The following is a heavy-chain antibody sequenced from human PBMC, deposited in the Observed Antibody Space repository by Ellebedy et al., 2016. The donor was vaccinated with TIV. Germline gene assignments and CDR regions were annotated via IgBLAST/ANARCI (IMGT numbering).Heavy chain of an antibody. CDR1: GFTFSDYH. D-gene: IGHD1-7*01. J-gene: IGHJ4*02. Sequence: GESLKISCAASGFTFSDYHMDWVRQAPGKGLEWVAVIWPDGRNKYYADSVKGRFTVSRDNSKNTVYLQVNSLRAEDTAVYYCARGPELHFDFWGQGTLVTVSS. CDR2: IWPDGRNK. CDR3: ARGPELHFDF. V-gene: IGHV3-33*08.